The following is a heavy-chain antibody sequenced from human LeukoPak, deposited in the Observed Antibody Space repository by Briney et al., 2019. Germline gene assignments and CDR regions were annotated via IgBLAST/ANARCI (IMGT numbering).Heavy chain of an antibody. CDR1: DDSITMYY. J-gene: IGHJ4*02. V-gene: IGHV4-59*01. Sequence: PSETLSLTCSVSDDSITMYYWTWIRQPPGKGLEWIGYVDHTGSTNFNPSLNGRVSISRDTTKNLFSLMLRSVTAADTAVYSCARGYRIEWELLPLSFDYWGQGTLVTASS. D-gene: IGHD1-26*01. CDR3: ARGYRIEWELLPLSFDY. CDR2: VDHTGST.